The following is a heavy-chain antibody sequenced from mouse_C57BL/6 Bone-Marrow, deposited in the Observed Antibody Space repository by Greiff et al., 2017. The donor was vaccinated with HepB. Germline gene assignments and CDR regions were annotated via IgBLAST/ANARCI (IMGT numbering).Heavy chain of an antibody. CDR1: GYSITSGYY. J-gene: IGHJ4*01. Sequence: EVKLEESGPGLVKPSQSLSLTCSVTGYSITSGYYWNWIRQFPGNKLEWMGYISYDGSNNYNPSLKNRISITRYTSKNQFFLKLNSVTTEDTATYYCARGNYYDYDRIMDYWGQGTSVTVSS. D-gene: IGHD2-4*01. CDR3: ARGNYYDYDRIMDY. V-gene: IGHV3-6*01. CDR2: ISYDGSN.